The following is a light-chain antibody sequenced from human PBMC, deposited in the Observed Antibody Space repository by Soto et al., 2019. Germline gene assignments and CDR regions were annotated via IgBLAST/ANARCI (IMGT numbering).Light chain of an antibody. CDR3: TSYTTSNTYV. CDR2: DVS. J-gene: IGLJ1*01. V-gene: IGLV2-18*02. CDR1: SSDVGSYNR. Sequence: QSVLTQPPSVSGSPGQSVAISCTGTSSDVGSYNRVSWYQQPPGTAPKLMIYDVSNRPSGVPDRFSGSKSGNTASLPISGLQAEDEADYYCTSYTTSNTYVFGTGTKLTVL.